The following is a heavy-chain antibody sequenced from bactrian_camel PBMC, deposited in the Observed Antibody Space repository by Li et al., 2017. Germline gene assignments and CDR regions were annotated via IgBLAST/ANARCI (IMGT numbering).Heavy chain of an antibody. D-gene: IGHD2*01. CDR3: AAWFGRGSVCRSRERDFPY. CDR2: NYNGGGSA. J-gene: IGHJ6*01. CDR1: GSTYSSAC. Sequence: QLVESGGGSVQAGGSLTLSCLASGSTYSSACMAWFRQAPGKEREGVAWNYNGGGSAGYANSVKGRFTISQDNAKNTVYLQMNSLKPEDSAMYYCAAWFGRGSVCRSRERDFPYWGQGTQVTVS. V-gene: IGHV3S25*01.